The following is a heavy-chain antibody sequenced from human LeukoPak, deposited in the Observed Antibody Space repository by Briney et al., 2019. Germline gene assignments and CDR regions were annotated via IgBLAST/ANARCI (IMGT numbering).Heavy chain of an antibody. CDR1: GDSIKNYY. V-gene: IGHV4-59*01. J-gene: IGHJ2*01. CDR3: ARQGASSGFYQGYWYLDL. Sequence: PSETLSLTCTVSGDSIKNYYWSWIRQPPGKGLEWIGFISYTGSINYNPSLKSRVTISIDTSKNQFSLKLSSVTAADTAVYYCARQGASSGFYQGYWYLDLWGRGTLVTVSS. CDR2: ISYTGSI. D-gene: IGHD3-22*01.